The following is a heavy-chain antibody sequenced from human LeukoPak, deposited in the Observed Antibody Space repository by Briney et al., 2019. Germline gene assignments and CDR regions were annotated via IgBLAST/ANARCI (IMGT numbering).Heavy chain of an antibody. CDR1: GFTFNTYW. V-gene: IGHV3-7*01. J-gene: IGHJ4*02. D-gene: IGHD2-15*01. CDR3: ARELSTQTKASCSGGNCLGYFDY. CDR2: IKQDGSEK. Sequence: GGSLRLSCEASGFTFNTYWMTWVRQAPGKGLEWVANIKQDGSEKEYVDSVKGRFTISRDNAKNSLYLQMDSLRAEDTAVYYCARELSTQTKASCSGGNCLGYFDYCGQGTLVTVSS.